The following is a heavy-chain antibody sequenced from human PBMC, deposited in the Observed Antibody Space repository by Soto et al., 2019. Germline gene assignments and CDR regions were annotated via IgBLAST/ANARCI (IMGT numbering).Heavy chain of an antibody. CDR1: GFSLTTGGVG. J-gene: IGHJ6*02. V-gene: IGHV2-5*01. CDR2: IYWNDDK. D-gene: IGHD2-21*01. Sequence: QITLEESGPTLVKPTQTLTLTCTFSGFSLTTGGVGVGWIRQPPGKALEWLALIYWNDDKRYTQSLKSRLTINKDNSKNQVVLTMTNMDPVDTATYYCPHSGDGAYYYYAMDVWGQGTTVTVSS. CDR3: PHSGDGAYYYYAMDV.